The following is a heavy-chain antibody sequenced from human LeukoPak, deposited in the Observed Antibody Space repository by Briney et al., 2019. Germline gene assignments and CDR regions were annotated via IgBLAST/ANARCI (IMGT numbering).Heavy chain of an antibody. CDR2: ISVHNGKT. D-gene: IGHD6-19*01. CDR3: ARETEVAGTFDY. V-gene: IGHV1-18*04. J-gene: IGHJ4*02. Sequence: ASVNVSCKACGYSFTTYGFSWVRQAPAQGLEWMGWISVHNGKTNYAQSLQDRVTMSTDTSTSTVYMELRSLRSDDTAVYYCARETEVAGTFDYWGQGTLVTVSS. CDR1: GYSFTTYG.